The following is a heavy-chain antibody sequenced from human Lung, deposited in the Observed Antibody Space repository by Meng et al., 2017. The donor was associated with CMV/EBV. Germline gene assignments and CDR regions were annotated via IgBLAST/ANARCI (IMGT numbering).Heavy chain of an antibody. J-gene: IGHJ4*02. V-gene: IGHV4-4*02. Sequence: QVDLLVVGPGLWKRSGNAARTCAVSGGSRRSTNWWSWVRQPPGKGLVSIGEIYHSGSTNYNPSLKSRVSISVDKSKNQFSLKLSSVTAADTAVYYCARADKVRFDYWGQGTLVTVSS. CDR2: IYHSGST. CDR3: ARADKVRFDY. CDR1: GGSRRSTNW.